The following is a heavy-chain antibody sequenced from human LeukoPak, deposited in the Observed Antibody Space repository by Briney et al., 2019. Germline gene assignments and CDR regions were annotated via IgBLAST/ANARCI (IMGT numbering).Heavy chain of an antibody. CDR2: IYYSGST. J-gene: IGHJ4*02. D-gene: IGHD5-12*01. CDR3: ARVDGYSGYAPADYFDY. V-gene: IGHV4-59*01. CDR1: GVSISSYY. Sequence: SETLSLTCTVSGVSISSYYWSWIRQPPEKGLEWIGYIYYSGSTNYNPSLKSRLTMSVDTSKNQFSLKLSSVTAADTAVYYCARVDGYSGYAPADYFDYWGQGTLVTVSS.